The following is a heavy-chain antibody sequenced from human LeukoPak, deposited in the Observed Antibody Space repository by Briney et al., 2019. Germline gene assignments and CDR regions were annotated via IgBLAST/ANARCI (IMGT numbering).Heavy chain of an antibody. D-gene: IGHD3-22*01. CDR3: ARDLLDYYDSSGYYDYFDY. CDR1: GGSISTGGYY. Sequence: PSGTLSLTCTVSGGSISTGGYYWSWIRQHPGKGLEWIGNIYYSGSTYYSPSLKSRVTMSVDTSKNQFSLKLSSVTAADTAVYYCARDLLDYYDSSGYYDYFDYWGQGTLVTVSS. CDR2: IYYSGST. V-gene: IGHV4-31*03. J-gene: IGHJ4*02.